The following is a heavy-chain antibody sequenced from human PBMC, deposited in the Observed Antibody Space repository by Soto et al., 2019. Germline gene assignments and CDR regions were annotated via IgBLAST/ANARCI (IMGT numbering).Heavy chain of an antibody. V-gene: IGHV1-18*04. CDR3: ARDLWQLGVYYYYYYGMDV. Sequence: ASVKVSCKASGYTFTSYGISWVRQAPGQGLEWMGWISAYNGNTNYAQKLQGRVTMTTDTSTSTAYMELRGLRSDDTAVYYCARDLWQLGVYYYYYYGMDVWGQGTTVTVSS. J-gene: IGHJ6*02. CDR2: ISAYNGNT. CDR1: GYTFTSYG. D-gene: IGHD6-6*01.